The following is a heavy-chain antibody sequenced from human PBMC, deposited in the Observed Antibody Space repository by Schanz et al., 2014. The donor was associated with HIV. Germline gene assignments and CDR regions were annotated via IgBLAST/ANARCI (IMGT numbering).Heavy chain of an antibody. CDR3: AKPEYDSRGSSQSHFDY. V-gene: IGHV3-7*03. J-gene: IGHJ4*02. Sequence: VQLVESGGGLVQPGGSLRLSCAASGFTFSSYWMTWVRQAPGKGLEMVANMNQDGSRKYYVDSVKGRFTISRDNAANSLFLQMNSLRPEDTAVYYCAKPEYDSRGSSQSHFDYWGQGTLVTVSS. D-gene: IGHD3-22*01. CDR2: MNQDGSRK. CDR1: GFTFSSYW.